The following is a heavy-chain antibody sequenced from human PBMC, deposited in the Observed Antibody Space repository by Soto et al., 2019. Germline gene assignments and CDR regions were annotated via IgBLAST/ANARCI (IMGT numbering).Heavy chain of an antibody. CDR2: IYYSGST. J-gene: IGHJ3*01. CDR1: GCPLSSFY. Sequence: PSATLSPTCPFSGCPLSSFYWGLIRQPPGKGLELIGYIYYSGSTNHNPSLQSRVTISVDTSKSQFSLKLSSVTAADTAVYYCAKDKRLPAATYARRDAFNLWGQGTMVTVSS. D-gene: IGHD2-2*01. CDR3: AKDKRLPAATYARRDAFNL. V-gene: IGHV4-59*01.